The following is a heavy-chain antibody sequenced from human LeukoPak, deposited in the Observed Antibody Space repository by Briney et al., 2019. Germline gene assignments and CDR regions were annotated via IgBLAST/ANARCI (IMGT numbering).Heavy chain of an antibody. CDR3: ARVGYDFWSGYFDY. J-gene: IGHJ4*02. Sequence: ASVKVSCKASGGTFSSYAISWVRQAPGQGLEWMGRIIPILGIANYAQKFQGRVTITADKSTSTAYMELSSLRSEDTAVYYCARVGYDFWSGYFDYWGQGTLVTVSS. D-gene: IGHD3-3*01. CDR1: GGTFSSYA. CDR2: IIPILGIA. V-gene: IGHV1-69*04.